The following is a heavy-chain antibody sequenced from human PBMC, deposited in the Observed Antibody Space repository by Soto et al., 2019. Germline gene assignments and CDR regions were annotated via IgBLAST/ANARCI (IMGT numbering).Heavy chain of an antibody. V-gene: IGHV3-23*01. CDR2: ISGSGGST. D-gene: IGHD1-7*01. Sequence: GGSLRLSCAASGFTFSSYAMSWVRQAPGKGLEWVSAISGSGGSTYKADSVKGRFTISRDNSKNTLYLQMNSLSAEDTAVYYCAKDSGNWAALELGWFDPWGQGTLVTVSS. J-gene: IGHJ5*02. CDR1: GFTFSSYA. CDR3: AKDSGNWAALELGWFDP.